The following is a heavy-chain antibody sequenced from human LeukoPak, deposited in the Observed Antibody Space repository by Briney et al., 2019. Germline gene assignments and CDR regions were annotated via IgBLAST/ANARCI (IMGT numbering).Heavy chain of an antibody. CDR3: AIHYDITPANFYY. CDR2: ISGSGGST. D-gene: IGHD3-22*01. V-gene: IGHV3-23*01. CDR1: GFTFSSYA. J-gene: IGHJ4*02. Sequence: GGSLRLSCAASGFTFSSYAMSWVRQAPGKGLEWVSAISGSGGSTYYADSVKGRFTISRDNSKNTLYLQMNSLRAEATAVYYCAIHYDITPANFYYWGQGTLVTVSS.